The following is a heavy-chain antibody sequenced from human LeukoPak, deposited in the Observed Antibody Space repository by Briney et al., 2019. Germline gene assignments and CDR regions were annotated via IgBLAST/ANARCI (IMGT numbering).Heavy chain of an antibody. Sequence: SVKVSFKASGGTFSSYAISWVRQAPGQGLEWMGGIIPIFGTANYAQKFQGRVTITTDESTSTAYMELSSLRSEDTAVYYCARAEGATTNPMYAFDIWGQGTMVTVSS. CDR3: ARAEGATTNPMYAFDI. V-gene: IGHV1-69*05. CDR1: GGTFSSYA. CDR2: IIPIFGTA. J-gene: IGHJ3*02. D-gene: IGHD1-26*01.